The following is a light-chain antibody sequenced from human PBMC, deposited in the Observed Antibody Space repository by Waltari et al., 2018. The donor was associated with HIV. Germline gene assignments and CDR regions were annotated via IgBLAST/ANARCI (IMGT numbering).Light chain of an antibody. Sequence: QSALTQPASVSGSPGQSITISCTGTSSDVGGYNYVSWSQQHPGKAPKLMIYEVRNRPSGVSNRFSVSKSGNTASLTISGLQAEDEADYYCSSYTSSSTVVFGGGTKLTVL. V-gene: IGLV2-14*01. J-gene: IGLJ2*01. CDR3: SSYTSSSTVV. CDR2: EVR. CDR1: SSDVGGYNY.